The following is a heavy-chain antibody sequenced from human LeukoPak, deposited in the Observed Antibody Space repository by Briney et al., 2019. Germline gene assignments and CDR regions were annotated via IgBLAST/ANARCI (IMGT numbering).Heavy chain of an antibody. CDR1: GFTFSSYA. D-gene: IGHD6-13*01. J-gene: IGHJ6*03. CDR2: ISGSGGST. Sequence: GGSLRLSCAASGFTFSSYAMSWVRQAPGKGLEWVSAISGSGGSTYYADSVKGRFTISRDNAKNSLYLQMNSLRAEDTALYFCAKGGIHRGYYYYYMDVWGKGTTVTISS. V-gene: IGHV3-23*01. CDR3: AKGGIHRGYYYYYMDV.